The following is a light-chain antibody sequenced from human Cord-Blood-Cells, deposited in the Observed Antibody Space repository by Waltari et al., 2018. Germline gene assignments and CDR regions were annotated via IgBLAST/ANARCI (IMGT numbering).Light chain of an antibody. J-gene: IGLJ3*02. CDR1: SSDVGGYNY. CDR2: EVS. V-gene: IGLV2-14*01. Sequence: SALTQPASVSGSPGQSITISSTGTSSDVGGYNYVSWYQQHPGKAPKLMIYEVSNRPSGVSKRFSGSKSGNTASLTISGLQAEDEADYYCSSYTSSSTWVFGGGTKLTVL. CDR3: SSYTSSSTWV.